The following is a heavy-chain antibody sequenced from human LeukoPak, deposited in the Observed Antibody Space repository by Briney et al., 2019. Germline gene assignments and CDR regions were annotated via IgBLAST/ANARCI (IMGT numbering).Heavy chain of an antibody. V-gene: IGHV4-30-2*01. J-gene: IGHJ5*02. Sequence: SETLSLTCAVSGGSISSGGYSWSWIRQPPGKGLEWIGYIYHSGSTYYNPFLKSRVTISVDRSKNQFSLKLSSVTAADTAVYYCAGGYSYGFWFDPWGQGTLVTVSS. D-gene: IGHD5-18*01. CDR3: AGGYSYGFWFDP. CDR2: IYHSGST. CDR1: GGSISSGGYS.